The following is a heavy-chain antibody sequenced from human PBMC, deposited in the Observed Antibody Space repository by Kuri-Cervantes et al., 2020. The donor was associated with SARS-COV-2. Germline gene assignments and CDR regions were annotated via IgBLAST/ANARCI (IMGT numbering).Heavy chain of an antibody. J-gene: IGHJ6*02. V-gene: IGHV3-23*01. CDR1: GFTFSSYA. CDR3: ARVPSITMVRGANSYGMGV. Sequence: GESLKISCAASGFTFSSYAMSWVRQAPGKGLEWVSAISGSGGSTYYADSVKGRFTISRDNAKNTLYLQMNSLRAEDTAVYYCARVPSITMVRGANSYGMGVWGQGTTVTVSS. CDR2: ISGSGGST. D-gene: IGHD3-10*01.